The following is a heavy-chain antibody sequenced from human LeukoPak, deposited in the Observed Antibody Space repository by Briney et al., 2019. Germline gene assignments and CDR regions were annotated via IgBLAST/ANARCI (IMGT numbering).Heavy chain of an antibody. CDR3: ASSPSTTVTTLFDY. V-gene: IGHV3-48*03. CDR1: GFTFSSYE. J-gene: IGHJ4*02. CDR2: ISSSGSTI. Sequence: GGSLRLSCAASGFTFSSYEMNWVRQAPGKGLEWVSYISSSGSTIYYADSVKGRFTISRDNAKNSLYLQMNSLRAEDTAVYYCASSPSTTVTTLFDYWGQGTLVTVPS. D-gene: IGHD4-17*01.